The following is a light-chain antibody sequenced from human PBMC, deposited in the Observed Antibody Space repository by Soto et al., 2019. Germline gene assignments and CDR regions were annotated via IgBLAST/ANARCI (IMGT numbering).Light chain of an antibody. CDR3: CSDAGSSTYV. J-gene: IGLJ1*01. CDR2: EVT. CDR1: SSDVGSFNF. V-gene: IGLV2-23*02. Sequence: QSVLTQAASGSGSPVQSVSITCTRTSSDVGSFNFVSWYQQHPGKAPKVVIYEVTKRPSGVSNRFSGSKSGNTASLTIYGLQADDEADYYCCSDAGSSTYVFGTGTKVTVL.